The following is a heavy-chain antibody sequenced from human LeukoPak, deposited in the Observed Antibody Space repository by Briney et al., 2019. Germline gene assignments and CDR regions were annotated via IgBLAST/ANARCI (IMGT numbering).Heavy chain of an antibody. V-gene: IGHV4-59*01. CDR2: IYYSGST. CDR3: ARNGYYYGSGSNGWFDP. J-gene: IGHJ5*02. D-gene: IGHD3-10*01. CDR1: GGSISSYY. Sequence: PSETLSLTCTVSGGSISSYYWSWIRQPPGKGLGWIGYIYYSGSTNYNPSLKSRVTISVDTSKNQFSLKLSSVTAADTAAYYCARNGYYYGSGSNGWFDPWGQGTLVTVSS.